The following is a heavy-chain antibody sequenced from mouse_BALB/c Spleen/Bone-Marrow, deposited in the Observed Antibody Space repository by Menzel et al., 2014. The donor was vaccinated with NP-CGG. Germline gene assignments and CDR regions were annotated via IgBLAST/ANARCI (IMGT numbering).Heavy chain of an antibody. Sequence: EVKLMESGGGLVQPGGFLRLSCATSGFTFTDHYMSWVRQPPGKALEWLGFIRNKANGYTTEYSASVKGRFTISRDNSQSIVYLQMNTLRAEDSATYYCARDYLYYFDYWGQGTPLTGSS. CDR1: GFTFTDHY. D-gene: IGHD2-1*01. CDR3: ARDYLYYFDY. V-gene: IGHV7-3*02. J-gene: IGHJ2*01. CDR2: IRNKANGYTT.